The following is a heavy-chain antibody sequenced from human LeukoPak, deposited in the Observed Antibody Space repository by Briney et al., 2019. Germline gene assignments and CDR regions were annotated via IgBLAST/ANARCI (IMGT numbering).Heavy chain of an antibody. CDR2: INHSGST. Sequence: SETLSLTCAVYGGSSSGYYWSWIRQPPGKGLEWIGEINHSGSTNYNPSLKSRVTISVDTSKNQFSLKLSSVTAADTAVYYCARGRFYYYGSGSYYTPFDYWGQGTLVTVSS. D-gene: IGHD3-10*01. CDR1: GGSSSGYY. V-gene: IGHV4-34*01. J-gene: IGHJ4*02. CDR3: ARGRFYYYGSGSYYTPFDY.